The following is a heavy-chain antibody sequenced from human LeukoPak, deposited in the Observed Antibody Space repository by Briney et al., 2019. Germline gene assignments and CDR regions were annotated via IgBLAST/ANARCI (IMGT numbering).Heavy chain of an antibody. D-gene: IGHD3-10*01. V-gene: IGHV4-30-4*01. CDR1: GGSISSGDYY. J-gene: IGHJ4*03. Sequence: PSETLSLTCTVSGGSISSGDYYWSWIRQPPGKGLEWIGYIYYSGSTYYNPSLKSRVTISVDTSKNQFSLKLSSVTAADTAVYYCASDDGSGRIDYWGQGTTVTVSS. CDR2: IYYSGST. CDR3: ASDDGSGRIDY.